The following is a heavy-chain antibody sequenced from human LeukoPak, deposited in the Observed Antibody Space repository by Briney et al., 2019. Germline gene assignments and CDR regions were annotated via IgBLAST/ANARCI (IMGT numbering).Heavy chain of an antibody. D-gene: IGHD1-26*01. J-gene: IGHJ4*02. CDR3: AKDVVGTTTFFDH. V-gene: IGHV3-23*01. Sequence: GGSLRLSCAASGFTFGTSAMSWVRQAPGKGLEWVSAISGSGGSTYYADSVKGRFTISRDNSKNTLYLQMNSLRAEDTAIYYCAKDVVGTTTFFDHWGQGTLVTVSS. CDR2: ISGSGGST. CDR1: GFTFGTSA.